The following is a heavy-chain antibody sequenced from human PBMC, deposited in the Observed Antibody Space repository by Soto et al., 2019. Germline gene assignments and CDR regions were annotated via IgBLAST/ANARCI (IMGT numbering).Heavy chain of an antibody. Sequence: SETLSLTCTVSGGSISSGGYYWSWIRQPPGKGLEWIGEINHSGSTNYNPSLKSRVTISVDTSKNQFSLKLSSVTAADTAVYYCARGSYPASSSGWFDPWGQGTLVTVSS. J-gene: IGHJ5*02. CDR1: GGSISSGGYY. D-gene: IGHD6-6*01. CDR2: INHSGST. CDR3: ARGSYPASSSGWFDP. V-gene: IGHV4-39*07.